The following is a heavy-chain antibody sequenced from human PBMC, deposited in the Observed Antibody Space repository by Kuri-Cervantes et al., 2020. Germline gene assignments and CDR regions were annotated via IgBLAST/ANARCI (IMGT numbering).Heavy chain of an antibody. Sequence: ASVKVSCKASGYTFTSYYMHWVRQAPGQGLEWMGIINPSGGSTNYAEKFQSRVTMTRDTSTSTVYMELSSLRSEDTAVYYCARDRGVIPLIDYWGQGTLVTVSS. J-gene: IGHJ4*02. CDR1: GYTFTSYY. V-gene: IGHV1-46*01. D-gene: IGHD3-10*01. CDR2: INPSGGST. CDR3: ARDRGVIPLIDY.